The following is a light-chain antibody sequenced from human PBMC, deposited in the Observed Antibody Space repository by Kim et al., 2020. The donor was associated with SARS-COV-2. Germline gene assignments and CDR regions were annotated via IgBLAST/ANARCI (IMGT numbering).Light chain of an antibody. CDR2: VNNDGSH. V-gene: IGLV4-69*02. CDR3: QTWGTGIWM. Sequence: QLVLTQSPSASASLGASVKLTCTLSSGHSNYAIAWHQQQPEKGPRYLMKVNNDGSHSKGDGIPDRFSCSSSGAERYLTISSLQSEDEADYYCQTWGTGIWMFGGGTKLTVL. CDR1: SGHSNYA. J-gene: IGLJ3*02.